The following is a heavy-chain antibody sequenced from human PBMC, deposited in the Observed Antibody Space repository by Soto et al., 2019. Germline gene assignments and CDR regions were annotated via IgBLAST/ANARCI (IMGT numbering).Heavy chain of an antibody. CDR2: IYYSGST. CDR3: ARDPPQYCSGGSCYRGTSPWFDP. CDR1: GGSISSGGYY. V-gene: IGHV4-31*03. J-gene: IGHJ5*02. D-gene: IGHD2-15*01. Sequence: QVQLQESGPGLVKPSQTLSLTCTVSGGSISSGGYYWSWIRQHPGKGLEWIGYIYYSGSTYYNPSLKSRVTISVDTSKNQFSLKLSSVTAADTAVYYCARDPPQYCSGGSCYRGTSPWFDPWGQGTLVTVSS.